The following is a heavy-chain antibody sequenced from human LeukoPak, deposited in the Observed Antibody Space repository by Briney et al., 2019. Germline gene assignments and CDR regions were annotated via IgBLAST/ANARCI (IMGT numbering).Heavy chain of an antibody. CDR3: ARRLGRSFDY. D-gene: IGHD2-21*01. J-gene: IGHJ4*02. CDR2: INIGNGNT. V-gene: IGHV1-3*04. CDR1: GCTFINHA. Sequence: VASVKVSCKASGCTFINHAIHWVRQAPGQRLEWMGWINIGNGNTKYSQNFQGRITITRDTSATTAYMDLSSLRSEDTAMYYCARRLGRSFDYWGQGTLVTVSS.